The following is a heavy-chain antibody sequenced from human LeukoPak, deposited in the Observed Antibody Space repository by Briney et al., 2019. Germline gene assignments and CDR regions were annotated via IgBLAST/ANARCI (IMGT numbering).Heavy chain of an antibody. CDR3: ARLGATSSGKYYFDY. Sequence: GGSLRLSCTVSGFTIGSHFMGWVRHLPGKGLQCVAILEPSGNERNYVDSVKGRFSISRDNAQNVLSLQMNSLSADDTAVYYCARLGATSSGKYYFDYWGQGTLVTVSS. D-gene: IGHD6-25*01. CDR2: LEPSGNER. CDR1: GFTIGSHF. J-gene: IGHJ4*02. V-gene: IGHV3-7*01.